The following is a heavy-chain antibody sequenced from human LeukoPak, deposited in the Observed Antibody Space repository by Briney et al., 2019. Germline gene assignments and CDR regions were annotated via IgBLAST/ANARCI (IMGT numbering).Heavy chain of an antibody. V-gene: IGHV1-18*01. Sequence: GASMKVSCKASGYTFTSYGIIWVRQAPGQGLEWMGWISAYNGNTNYAQKLQGRVTMTTDTSTSTAYMELRSLRSDDTAVYYCARVWIVGATAEFDYWGQGTLVSVSS. J-gene: IGHJ4*02. CDR3: ARVWIVGATAEFDY. CDR1: GYTFTSYG. CDR2: ISAYNGNT. D-gene: IGHD1-26*01.